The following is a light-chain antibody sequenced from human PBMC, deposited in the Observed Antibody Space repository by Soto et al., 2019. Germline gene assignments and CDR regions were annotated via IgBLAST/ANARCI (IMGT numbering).Light chain of an antibody. CDR3: QQSDSTPYT. V-gene: IGKV1-39*01. CDR2: DAS. CDR1: QTISTY. Sequence: DIQMTQSPSSLSASVGDRVTITCRASQTISTYLNWYQQKPGKAPRLLIYDASSLLSGAPSRFSGSGSGTDFTLTIASLQPEDFSTYYCQQSDSTPYTVGQGTKVDIK. J-gene: IGKJ1*01.